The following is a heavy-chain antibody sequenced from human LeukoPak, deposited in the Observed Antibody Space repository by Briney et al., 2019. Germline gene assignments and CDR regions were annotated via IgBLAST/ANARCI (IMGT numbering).Heavy chain of an antibody. CDR3: AKESGGSYYFDY. CDR2: ISYDGSNK. J-gene: IGHJ4*02. D-gene: IGHD1-26*01. CDR1: GFTFSSYG. V-gene: IGHV3-30*18. Sequence: PGGSLRLSCAASGFTFSSYGMHWVRQAPGKGLEGVAVISYDGSNKYYADSVKGRFTISRDNSKNTLYLQMNSLRAEDTAEYYCAKESGGSYYFDYWGQGTLVTVSS.